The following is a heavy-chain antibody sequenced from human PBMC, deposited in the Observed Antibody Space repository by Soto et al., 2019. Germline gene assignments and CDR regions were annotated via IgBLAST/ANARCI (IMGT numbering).Heavy chain of an antibody. V-gene: IGHV3-15*07. CDR2: IKSKVDGGTT. D-gene: IGHD3-22*01. Sequence: GGSLRLSCAASGFRFSPAWMNWVRQAPGKGLEWVGRIKSKVDGGTTDYAAPVKGRFIISRDDSKNTVSLQMNSLKTEDTAVYYCNTGGYFLDYWGQGTLVTVSS. J-gene: IGHJ4*02. CDR1: GFRFSPAW. CDR3: NTGGYFLDY.